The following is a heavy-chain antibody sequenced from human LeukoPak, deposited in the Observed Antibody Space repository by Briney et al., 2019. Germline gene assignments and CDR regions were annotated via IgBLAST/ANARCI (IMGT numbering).Heavy chain of an antibody. CDR1: GFIGSGNF. Sequence: GGSLRLSCAASGFIGSGNFMSWVRQAPGKGLEWVSVTYSGGSTYSADSVKGRFTISRDNSKNTLYLQMNSLRAEDTAVYYCATTFGGTYTAFDYWGQGTLVTVSS. J-gene: IGHJ4*02. D-gene: IGHD1-26*01. CDR2: TYSGGST. V-gene: IGHV3-66*01. CDR3: ATTFGGTYTAFDY.